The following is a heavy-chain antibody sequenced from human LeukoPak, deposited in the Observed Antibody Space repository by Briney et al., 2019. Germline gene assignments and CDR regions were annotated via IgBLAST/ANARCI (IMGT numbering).Heavy chain of an antibody. CDR2: FSYSGST. J-gene: IGHJ4*02. CDR3: ARAGGVHDTPMDLDN. CDR1: GASISSHY. V-gene: IGHV4-59*11. Sequence: SETLSLTCTVSGASISSHYWSWVRQPPGKGLEWIGDFSYSGSTNYNPSLKSRVTISVDTSKNQFSLKLTSVTAADTAVYYCARAGGVHDTPMDLDNWGQGALVTVSS. D-gene: IGHD5-18*01.